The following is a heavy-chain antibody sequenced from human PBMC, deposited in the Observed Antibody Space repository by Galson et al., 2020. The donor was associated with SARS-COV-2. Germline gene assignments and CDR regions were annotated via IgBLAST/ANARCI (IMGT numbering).Heavy chain of an antibody. CDR3: AWIQSGRGIFGVNWFDP. D-gene: IGHD3-3*01. CDR1: GFSLSNARMG. CDR2: IFSNDEK. Sequence: KMSGPTLVKPTETLTLTCTVSGFSLSNARMGVSWIRQPPGKALEWLAHIFSNDEKSYSTSLKSRLTISKDTSKSQVVLTMTNMDPVDTATYYCAWIQSGRGIFGVNWFDPWGQGTLVTVSS. J-gene: IGHJ5*02. V-gene: IGHV2-26*01.